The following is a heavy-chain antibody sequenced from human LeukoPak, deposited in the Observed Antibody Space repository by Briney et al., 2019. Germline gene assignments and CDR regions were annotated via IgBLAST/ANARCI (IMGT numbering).Heavy chain of an antibody. D-gene: IGHD6-13*01. CDR2: ISSGGRYV. CDR3: AKGSSNWLDHYYFDF. CDR1: GFSFSTYS. Sequence: GGSLRLSCAASGFSFSTYSMNWVRQAPGKGLEWVSSISSGGRYVYYADSVKGRFTISRDNAKNSLYLQMNSLRAEDTAVYYCAKGSSNWLDHYYFDFWGQGTLVTVSS. J-gene: IGHJ4*02. V-gene: IGHV3-21*04.